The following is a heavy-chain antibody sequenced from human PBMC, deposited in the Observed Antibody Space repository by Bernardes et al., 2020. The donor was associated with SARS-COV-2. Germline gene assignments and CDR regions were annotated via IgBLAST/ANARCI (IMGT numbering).Heavy chain of an antibody. CDR2: LDIDGTGI. Sequence: GSLRLSCVASGFSLSGYWMYWVRQAPGKGLVYVSRLDIDGTGIHYADSVKGRVTISRDNSRNTVYLEMSSLRADDTAVYYCSKNAKYSSSSMEVWGQGTTVTVS. CDR3: SKNAKYSSSSMEV. V-gene: IGHV3-74*01. CDR1: GFSLSGYW. J-gene: IGHJ6*02. D-gene: IGHD6-6*01.